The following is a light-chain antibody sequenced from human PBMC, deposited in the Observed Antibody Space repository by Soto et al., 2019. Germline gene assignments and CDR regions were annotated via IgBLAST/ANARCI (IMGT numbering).Light chain of an antibody. CDR2: RAS. J-gene: IGKJ1*01. CDR3: QQYNKWLWT. V-gene: IGKV3-15*01. CDR1: QSVSSN. Sequence: EIVMTQSPATLSVSLGERATLSCRASQSVSSNLAWYQQKPGQAPRLLIYRASTRATGIPARFSGSGSGTEFTLTISSLQSEDFAVYYCQQYNKWLWTFGQGTK.